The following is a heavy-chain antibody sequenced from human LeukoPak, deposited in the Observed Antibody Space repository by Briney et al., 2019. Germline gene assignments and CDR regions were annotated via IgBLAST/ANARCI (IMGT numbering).Heavy chain of an antibody. Sequence: ASVKVSCKASGYTFTSYDINWVRQATGQGLEWMGWMNPNSGNTGYAHKFQGRVTMTRNTSISTAYMELSSLRSEDTAVYYCARGKARRELANWFDPWGQGTLVTVSS. CDR2: MNPNSGNT. CDR3: ARGKARRELANWFDP. CDR1: GYTFTSYD. J-gene: IGHJ5*02. D-gene: IGHD3-10*01. V-gene: IGHV1-8*01.